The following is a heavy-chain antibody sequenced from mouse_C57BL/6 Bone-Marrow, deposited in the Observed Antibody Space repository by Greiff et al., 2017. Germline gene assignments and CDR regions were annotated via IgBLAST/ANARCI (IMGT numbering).Heavy chain of an antibody. V-gene: IGHV14-3*01. CDR3: ASYYYGSSYEAMDY. CDR1: GFNIKNTY. J-gene: IGHJ4*01. CDR2: IDPANGNT. D-gene: IGHD1-1*01. Sequence: VQLKESVAELVRPGASVKLSCTASGFNIKNTYMHWVKQRPEQGLEWIGRIDPANGNTKYAPKFQGKATITADTSSNTAYLQLSSLTSEDTAIYYCASYYYGSSYEAMDYWGQGTSVTVSS.